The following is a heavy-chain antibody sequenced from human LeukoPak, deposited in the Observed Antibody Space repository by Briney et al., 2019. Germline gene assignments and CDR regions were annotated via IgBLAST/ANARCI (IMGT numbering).Heavy chain of an antibody. CDR3: AREAREQQLGSKFDY. J-gene: IGHJ4*02. D-gene: IGHD6-13*01. V-gene: IGHV3-21*01. CDR1: GFTFSSYS. Sequence: GGSLRLSCAASGFTFSSYSMNWVRQAPGKGLEWVSSISSSSSYIYYADSVKGRFTISRDNAKNSLYLQMNSLRAEDTAVYYCAREAREQQLGSKFDYWGQGTLVTVSS. CDR2: ISSSSSYI.